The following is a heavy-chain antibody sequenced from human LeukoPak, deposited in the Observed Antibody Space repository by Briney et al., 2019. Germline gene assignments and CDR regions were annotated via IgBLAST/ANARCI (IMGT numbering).Heavy chain of an antibody. CDR1: GFTFSSYG. CDR2: ISYDGSNK. D-gene: IGHD3-22*01. V-gene: IGHV3-30*18. J-gene: IGHJ4*02. CDR3: AKDRSFAHYYDSSGCLDY. Sequence: PGRSLRLSCAASGFTFSSYGMPWVRQAPGKGLEWVAVISYDGSNKYYADSVKGRFTISRDNSKNTLYLQMNSLRAEDTAVYYCAKDRSFAHYYDSSGCLDYWGQGTLVTVSS.